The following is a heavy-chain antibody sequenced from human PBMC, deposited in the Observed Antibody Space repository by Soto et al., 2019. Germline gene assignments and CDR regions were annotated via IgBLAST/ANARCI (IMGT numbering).Heavy chain of an antibody. CDR1: GFTVSRNY. J-gene: IGHJ1*01. D-gene: IGHD3-22*01. CDR2: IYSGGST. CDR3: ARDRVESGYPEYFQH. Sequence: PGGSLRLSCAASGFTVSRNYMSWVRQAPGKGLEWVSVIYSGGSTYYADSVKGRFTISRDNSKNTLYLQMNSLRAEDTAVYYCARDRVESGYPEYFQHWGQGTLVTVSS. V-gene: IGHV3-53*01.